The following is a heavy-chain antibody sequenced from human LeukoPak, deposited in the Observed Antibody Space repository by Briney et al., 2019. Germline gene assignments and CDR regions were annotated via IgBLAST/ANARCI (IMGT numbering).Heavy chain of an antibody. J-gene: IGHJ5*02. V-gene: IGHV3-33*06. Sequence: GGPLRPSWAPPGFTSSSYGMHWARQAQGKGLGWVAVIWYDGSNKYYADSVKGRFTISRDNSKNTLYLQMNSLRAEDTAVYYCAKADKWLVPASWGQGTLVTVSS. CDR3: AKADKWLVPAS. D-gene: IGHD6-19*01. CDR2: IWYDGSNK. CDR1: GFTSSSYG.